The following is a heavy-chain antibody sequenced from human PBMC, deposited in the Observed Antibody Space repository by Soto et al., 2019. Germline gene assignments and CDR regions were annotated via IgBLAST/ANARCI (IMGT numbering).Heavy chain of an antibody. V-gene: IGHV5-51*01. CDR2: IYPSDSDT. CDR3: ERGGVSTRTFDY. D-gene: IGHD3-3*01. J-gene: IGHJ4*02. Sequence: PGESLKISCKGSGYNFAGYWIAWVRQMPGKGLELMGIIYPSDSDTRYRPSFQGQVTISADKSISSAYLQWSSLRASDTAMYYCERGGVSTRTFDYWGQGLQVTVSS. CDR1: GYNFAGYW.